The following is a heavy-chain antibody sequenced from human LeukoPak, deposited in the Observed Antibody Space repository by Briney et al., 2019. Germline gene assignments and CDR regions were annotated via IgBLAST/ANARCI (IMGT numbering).Heavy chain of an antibody. J-gene: IGHJ4*02. Sequence: GGSLRLSCAASEFTFSSYAMSWVRQAPGKGLEWVSAISGSGGRTYYAESVKGRFTISRDNSKNTLYLQMNSLRAEDTAVYYCAKWGCSGGSCYPFDYWGQGTLVTVSS. CDR2: ISGSGGRT. D-gene: IGHD2-15*01. CDR1: EFTFSSYA. CDR3: AKWGCSGGSCYPFDY. V-gene: IGHV3-23*01.